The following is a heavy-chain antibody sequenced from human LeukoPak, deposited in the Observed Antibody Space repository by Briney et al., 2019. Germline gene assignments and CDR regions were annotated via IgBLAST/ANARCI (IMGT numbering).Heavy chain of an antibody. D-gene: IGHD3-10*01. J-gene: IGHJ5*02. CDR3: ARAYYYDSGSYYELVSWFDP. CDR1: GFTFSTYG. CDR2: ISGSGGST. Sequence: GGSLRLSCAASGFTFSTYGMSWVRQAPGKGLEWVSAISGSGGSTYYADSVKGRFTISRDNSKNTLYLQMNSLRAEDTAVYYCARAYYYDSGSYYELVSWFDPWGQGTLVTVSS. V-gene: IGHV3-23*01.